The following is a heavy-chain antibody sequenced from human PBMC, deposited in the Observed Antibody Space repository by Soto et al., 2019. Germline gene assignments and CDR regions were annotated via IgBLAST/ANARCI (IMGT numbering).Heavy chain of an antibody. Sequence: PGGSLRLSCAASGFTFSSYAMSWVRQAPGKGLEWVSSISGSGGSTYYGDSVKGRFTISRDNSKNTLYLQMNSLRAEDTALYYCAKVGAARYNWNYGAYYYYGMDVWGQGTTVNVSS. D-gene: IGHD1-7*01. V-gene: IGHV3-23*01. J-gene: IGHJ6*02. CDR3: AKVGAARYNWNYGAYYYYGMDV. CDR2: ISGSGGST. CDR1: GFTFSSYA.